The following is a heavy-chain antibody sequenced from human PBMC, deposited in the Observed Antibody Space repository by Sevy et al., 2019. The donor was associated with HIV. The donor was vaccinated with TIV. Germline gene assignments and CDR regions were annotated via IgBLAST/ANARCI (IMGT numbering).Heavy chain of an antibody. CDR3: ARVVNYYDRGPSDY. CDR2: ISSSGNTI. J-gene: IGHJ4*02. V-gene: IGHV3-11*01. Sequence: GGSLRLSCAASGFTFSDYYMNWIRQAPGKGLEGVSYISSSGNTIYYADSVKGRLTISRDNAKNSLYLQMNSLRAEDTAVYYCARVVNYYDRGPSDYWGQGTLVTVSS. D-gene: IGHD3-22*01. CDR1: GFTFSDYY.